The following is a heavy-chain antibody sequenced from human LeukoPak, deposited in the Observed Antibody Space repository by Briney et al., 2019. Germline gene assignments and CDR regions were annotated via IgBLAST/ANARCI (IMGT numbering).Heavy chain of an antibody. CDR2: IIPNFGAP. V-gene: IGHV1-69*13. D-gene: IGHD6-19*01. Sequence: ASVKVSCKASGGTFSSYVISWVRQAPGQRLEWMGRIIPNFGAPNYAQKFQGRVTISADESTGTAYMELRSLTSEDTAVYYCARGALTPGPIAVETTHFDYWGQGTPVAVSS. CDR3: ARGALTPGPIAVETTHFDY. CDR1: GGTFSSYV. J-gene: IGHJ4*02.